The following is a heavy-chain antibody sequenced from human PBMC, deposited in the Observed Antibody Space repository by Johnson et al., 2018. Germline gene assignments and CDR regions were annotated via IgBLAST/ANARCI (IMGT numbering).Heavy chain of an antibody. V-gene: IGHV3-74*01. Sequence: VQLQESGGGLVQPGGSLRLSCAASGFTFSSYWMHWVRQAPGKGLVWVSRINSAGSSTSSADAVKGRFTISRDNAKNTLYLQMNSLRAEDTAVYYCASGATGQYYYYSHMDVWGKGTTVTVSS. CDR2: INSAGSST. CDR1: GFTFSSYW. D-gene: IGHD1-26*01. CDR3: ASGATGQYYYYSHMDV. J-gene: IGHJ6*03.